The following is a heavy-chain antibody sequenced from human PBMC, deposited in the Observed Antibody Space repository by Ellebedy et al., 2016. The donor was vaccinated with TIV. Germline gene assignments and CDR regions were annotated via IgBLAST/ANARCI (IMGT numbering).Heavy chain of an antibody. CDR3: AVEPHIGDSINH. D-gene: IGHD2-21*01. J-gene: IGHJ5*02. Sequence: AASVKVSCKASGYTFTSYGISWVRQAPGQGLEWMGWISTNNGNTHFAQNLQCRLTMTTDTTTSTAYMELTSLRSEDPAMYYCAVEPHIGDSINHWGQGTLVTVSS. CDR2: ISTNNGNT. CDR1: GYTFTSYG. V-gene: IGHV1-18*04.